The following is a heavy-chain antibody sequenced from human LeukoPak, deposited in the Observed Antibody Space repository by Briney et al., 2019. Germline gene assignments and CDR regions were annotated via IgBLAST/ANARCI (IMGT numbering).Heavy chain of an antibody. D-gene: IGHD4-17*01. Sequence: SQTLSLTCTVSGGSISSGDYYWSWIRQPPGKGLEWIGYIYYSGSTYYNPSLKSRVTISVDTSKNQFSLKLSSVTATDTAVYYCARTTLSQAFDIWGQGTMITVSS. CDR2: IYYSGST. CDR1: GGSISSGDYY. V-gene: IGHV4-30-4*08. J-gene: IGHJ3*02. CDR3: ARTTLSQAFDI.